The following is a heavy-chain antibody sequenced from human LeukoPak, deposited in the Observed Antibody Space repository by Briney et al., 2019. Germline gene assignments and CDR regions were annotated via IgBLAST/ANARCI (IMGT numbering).Heavy chain of an antibody. CDR3: ARALWAGRASVGFDI. J-gene: IGHJ3*02. V-gene: IGHV4-39*01. CDR1: GGSISSGRYY. CDR2: IYNSGIT. D-gene: IGHD3-10*01. Sequence: KPSETLSLTCTVSGGSISSGRYYWAWIRQPPGKGLEWIGSIYNSGITYYNPSLKSRVTISVDMSKNQFSLKLSSVTAADTAVYYCARALWAGRASVGFDIWGQGTMVTVSS.